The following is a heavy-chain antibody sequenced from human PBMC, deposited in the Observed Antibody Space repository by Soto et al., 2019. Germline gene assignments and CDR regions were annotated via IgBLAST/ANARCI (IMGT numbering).Heavy chain of an antibody. CDR3: AKAGCSGGTCYLYYFDY. CDR1: GFTFSNYA. J-gene: IGHJ4*02. CDR2: ISGRGGNT. V-gene: IGHV3-23*01. D-gene: IGHD2-15*01. Sequence: GGSLRLSCAASGFTFSNYAMSWVRQAPGKGLEWVSTISGRGGNTYYADSVKGRFTISRDNSRNTLYLQMDSLRAEDSAVYSCAKAGCSGGTCYLYYFDYWGQGALVTVSS.